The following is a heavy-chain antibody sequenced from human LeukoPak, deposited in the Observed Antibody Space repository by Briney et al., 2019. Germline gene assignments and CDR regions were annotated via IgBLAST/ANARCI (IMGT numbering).Heavy chain of an antibody. CDR2: ISDNGGRT. Sequence: GGSLRLSCAASGFTFSGYAMSWVRQAPGKGLEWVSTISDNGGRTYYADSVKGRFTISRDNAKNSLYLQMNSLRAEDTALYYCVKVRGYSYGYFDYWGQGTLVTVSS. CDR1: GFTFSGYA. V-gene: IGHV3-23*01. CDR3: VKVRGYSYGYFDY. J-gene: IGHJ4*02. D-gene: IGHD5-18*01.